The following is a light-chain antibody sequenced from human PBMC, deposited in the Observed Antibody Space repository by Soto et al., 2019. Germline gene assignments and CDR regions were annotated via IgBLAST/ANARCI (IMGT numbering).Light chain of an antibody. Sequence: EIVLTQSPATLSLSPGERATLSCRASQSISGYLAWYQHRPGRAPRLLIYDASNRATGIPDRFSGRGSGTDFTLTISSLEPEEFAVYYCQQRASWPLTFGGGTALE. V-gene: IGKV3-11*01. CDR1: QSISGY. J-gene: IGKJ4*01. CDR2: DAS. CDR3: QQRASWPLT.